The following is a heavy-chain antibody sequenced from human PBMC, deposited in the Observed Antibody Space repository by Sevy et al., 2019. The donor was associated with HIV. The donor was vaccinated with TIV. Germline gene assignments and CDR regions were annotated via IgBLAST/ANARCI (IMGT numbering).Heavy chain of an antibody. CDR2: INPNSGGT. CDR1: GYTFTGYY. CDR3: ARPYYYDSSGYYYVGAFDI. J-gene: IGHJ3*02. D-gene: IGHD3-22*01. V-gene: IGHV1-2*02. Sequence: ASVKVSCKASGYTFTGYYMHWVRQAPGQGLEWMGWINPNSGGTNYAQKFQGRVTMTRDTSISTAYMELSRLRSDDTAVYYWARPYYYDSSGYYYVGAFDIWGQGTMVTVSS.